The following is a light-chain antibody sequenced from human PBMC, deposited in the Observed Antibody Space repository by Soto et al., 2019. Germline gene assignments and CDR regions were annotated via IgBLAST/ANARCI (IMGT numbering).Light chain of an antibody. CDR3: QQRSNWPPT. J-gene: IGKJ4*01. Sequence: EIVFTQSPATLSLSPGEGATLSCRASQSVSKYLVWYQQKPGQAPRLLIYDASNRATGIPARFSGSGSGTDFTLTISSLEPGDFAIYYCQQRSNWPPTFGGGTKV. CDR2: DAS. V-gene: IGKV3-11*01. CDR1: QSVSKY.